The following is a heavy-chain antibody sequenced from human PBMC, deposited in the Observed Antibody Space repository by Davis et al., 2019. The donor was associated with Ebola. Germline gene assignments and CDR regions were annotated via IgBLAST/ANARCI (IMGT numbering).Heavy chain of an antibody. CDR2: INHSGST. J-gene: IGHJ5*02. CDR1: GGSFSGYY. D-gene: IGHD6-13*01. V-gene: IGHV4-34*01. Sequence: MPSETLSLTCAVYGGSFSGYYWSWIRQPPGRGLEWIGEINHSGSTTYNPSLKSRVTISVDTSKNQFSLKLSSVTAADTAVYYCARALGSAAWFDPWGQGTLVTVSS. CDR3: ARALGSAAWFDP.